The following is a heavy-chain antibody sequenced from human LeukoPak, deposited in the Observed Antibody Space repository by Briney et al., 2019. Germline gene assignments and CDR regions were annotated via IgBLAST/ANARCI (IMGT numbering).Heavy chain of an antibody. J-gene: IGHJ4*02. CDR1: GFIFSNYA. V-gene: IGHV3-30*04. D-gene: IGHD3-10*01. CDR3: ARDNYGCDY. Sequence: GRSLRLSCAASGFIFSNYAMHWVRQAPGKGLEWVAVISYDGSNKHYTDSVKGRFTISKDNSKNTLYLQMNSLRAEDTAVYYCARDNYGCDYWGQGTLISVSS. CDR2: ISYDGSNK.